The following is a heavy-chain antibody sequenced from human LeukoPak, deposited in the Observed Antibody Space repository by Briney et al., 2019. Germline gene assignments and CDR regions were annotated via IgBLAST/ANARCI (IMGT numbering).Heavy chain of an antibody. V-gene: IGHV3-73*01. J-gene: IGHJ4*02. D-gene: IGHD2/OR15-2a*01. CDR1: GFTFSDST. Sequence: GGSLRLSCAASGFTFSDSTMPWVRQASGKGLEWVGRIRTKPNTYATAYAASVKGRFTISRDDSKNTAYLQMNSLKTDDTAVYYCTRHTERNSDWGQGTLVTVSS. CDR3: TRHTERNSD. CDR2: IRTKPNTYAT.